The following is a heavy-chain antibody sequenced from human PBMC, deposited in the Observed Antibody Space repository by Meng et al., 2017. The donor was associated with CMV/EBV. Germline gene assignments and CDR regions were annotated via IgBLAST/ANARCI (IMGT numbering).Heavy chain of an antibody. CDR1: GFTFDDYA. Sequence: GGSLRLSCAVSGFTFDDYAMHWVRQAPGKGLEWVSGISWNSGSIGYADSVKGRFTISRDNAKNSLYLQMNSLRAEDTALYYCAKGSYHDYWGQGTLVTVSS. J-gene: IGHJ4*02. D-gene: IGHD1-26*01. V-gene: IGHV3-9*01. CDR3: AKGSYHDY. CDR2: ISWNSGSI.